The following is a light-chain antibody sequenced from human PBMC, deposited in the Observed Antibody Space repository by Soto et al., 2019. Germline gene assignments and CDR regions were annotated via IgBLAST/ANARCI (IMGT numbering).Light chain of an antibody. CDR3: DSWDDRLAVV. CDR2: RNR. CDR1: SSNIGTGY. Sequence: QSVLTQPPSASGTPGQTVTISCSGSSSNIGTGYVHWYQQRPGSAPIFLIYRNRLRPAGVPDRFSGSKSGTSASLAIGGLRSEDEGDYYCDSWDDRLAVVFGGGTKLPVL. J-gene: IGLJ2*01. V-gene: IGLV1-47*01.